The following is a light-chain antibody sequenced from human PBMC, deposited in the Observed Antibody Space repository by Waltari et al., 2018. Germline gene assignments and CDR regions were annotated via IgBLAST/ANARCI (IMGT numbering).Light chain of an antibody. J-gene: IGKJ3*01. CDR1: QSVSRY. CDR3: QQRSNWPPIFT. Sequence: EIVLTQSPATLPLSPGERATLSCRASQSVSRYLAWYQQKPGQAPRLLIYDASNRATGIPARFSGSGSGTDFTLTISSLEPEDFAVYYCQQRSNWPPIFTFGPGTKVDIK. V-gene: IGKV3-11*01. CDR2: DAS.